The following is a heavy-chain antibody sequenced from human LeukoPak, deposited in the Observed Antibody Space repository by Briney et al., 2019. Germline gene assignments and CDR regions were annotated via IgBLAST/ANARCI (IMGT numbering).Heavy chain of an antibody. CDR2: IYYSGST. CDR1: GGSISSYF. V-gene: IGHV4-59*01. Sequence: PSETLSLTCTVSGGSISSYFWSWIWQPPGKGLEWIGYIYYSGSTNYNPSLNSRVTISVDTSKNQFSLKLSSVTAADTAVYYCARGGSYGSYFDYWGQGTPVTVPS. D-gene: IGHD3-10*01. CDR3: ARGGSYGSYFDY. J-gene: IGHJ4*02.